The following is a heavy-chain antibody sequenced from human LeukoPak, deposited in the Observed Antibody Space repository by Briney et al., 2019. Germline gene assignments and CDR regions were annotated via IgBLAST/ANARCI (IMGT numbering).Heavy chain of an antibody. V-gene: IGHV3-74*01. D-gene: IGHD2-2*01. Sequence: PGGSLRLSCAASGFTFSSYWMHWVRQAPGKGLVWVSRINSDGSSTSYADSVKGRFTISRDNAKNTLYLQMNSLRAEDTAVYYCAGRPRNCSSTSCYLKGPGYWGQGTLVTVSS. CDR2: INSDGSST. CDR1: GFTFSSYW. J-gene: IGHJ4*02. CDR3: AGRPRNCSSTSCYLKGPGY.